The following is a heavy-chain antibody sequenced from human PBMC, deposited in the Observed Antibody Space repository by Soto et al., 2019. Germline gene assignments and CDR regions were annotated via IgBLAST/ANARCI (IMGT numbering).Heavy chain of an antibody. J-gene: IGHJ6*02. V-gene: IGHV3-13*01. Sequence: GGSLRPSCAASGFTFSIYDIHWVRQATGKGLEWVSAIGTAGDTYYPGSVKGRFTISRENAKNSLYLQMNSLRAGDTAVYYCARDVRMTTVTYYGMDIWGQGTKVTVSS. CDR1: GFTFSIYD. D-gene: IGHD4-17*01. CDR2: IGTAGDT. CDR3: ARDVRMTTVTYYGMDI.